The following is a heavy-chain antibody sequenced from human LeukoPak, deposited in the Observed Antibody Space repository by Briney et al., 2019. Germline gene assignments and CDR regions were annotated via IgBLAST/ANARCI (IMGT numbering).Heavy chain of an antibody. Sequence: PGGSLRLSCAASGFTFSSYSMNWVRQAPGKGLEWVSYISSSSSTIYYADSVKGRFTISRDNAKNSLYLQTNSLRAEDTAVYYCARDYRSSGSWTNWFDPWGQGTLVTVSS. J-gene: IGHJ5*02. CDR2: ISSSSSTI. V-gene: IGHV3-48*04. CDR3: ARDYRSSGSWTNWFDP. D-gene: IGHD6-13*01. CDR1: GFTFSSYS.